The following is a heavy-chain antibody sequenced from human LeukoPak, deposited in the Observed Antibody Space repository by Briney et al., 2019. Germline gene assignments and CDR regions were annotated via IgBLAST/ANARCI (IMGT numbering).Heavy chain of an antibody. Sequence: ASVKVSCKASGYTFTSYYMHWVRQAPGQGLEWMEIIDPSGGSTSYAQKFQGRVTMTRDTSTSTVYMELSSLRSEDTAVYYCARLTHAVQWLAGKYFDYWGQGTLVTVSS. CDR2: IDPSGGST. D-gene: IGHD6-19*01. J-gene: IGHJ4*02. V-gene: IGHV1-46*01. CDR3: ARLTHAVQWLAGKYFDY. CDR1: GYTFTSYY.